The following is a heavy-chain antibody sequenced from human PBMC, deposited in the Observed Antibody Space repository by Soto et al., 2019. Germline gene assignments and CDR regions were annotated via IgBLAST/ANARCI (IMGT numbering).Heavy chain of an antibody. J-gene: IGHJ6*02. CDR3: ARGLETIAARPPPAVAGLSGMDV. Sequence: SETLSLTCTVSGGSISSGGYYWSWIRQHPGKGLEWIGYIYYSGSTYYNPSLKSRVTISVDTSKNQFSLKLSSVTAADTAVYYCARGLETIAARPPPAVAGLSGMDVWGQGTTVTVSS. CDR2: IYYSGST. D-gene: IGHD6-6*01. V-gene: IGHV4-31*03. CDR1: GGSISSGGYY.